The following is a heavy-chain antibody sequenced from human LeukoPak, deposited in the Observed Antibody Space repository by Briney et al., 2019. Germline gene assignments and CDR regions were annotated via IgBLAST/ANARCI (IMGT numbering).Heavy chain of an antibody. V-gene: IGHV3-23*01. CDR1: GFTLSCCA. Sequence: QSGGSLRLSCAASGFTLSCCAMTWVRQAPGKGLEWVSSISSSAGNTYFADSVKGRFTISRDNSKNTLYLQMNSLRAEDTAVYYCAKVRYDSSGYQSPYFDYWGQGILVTVSS. CDR2: ISSSAGNT. D-gene: IGHD3-22*01. CDR3: AKVRYDSSGYQSPYFDY. J-gene: IGHJ4*02.